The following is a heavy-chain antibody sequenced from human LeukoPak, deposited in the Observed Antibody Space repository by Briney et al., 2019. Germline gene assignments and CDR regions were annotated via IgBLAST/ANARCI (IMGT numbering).Heavy chain of an antibody. J-gene: IGHJ5*02. CDR3: ASGCALPS. D-gene: IGHD4/OR15-4a*01. CDR1: GDSVASNDAA. Sequence: SQTLSLTCAISGDSVASNDAAGNWIRQSPSRGLEWLGRTYYRSKWYYDYASFVQGRIAIVPDTSRTQFPLQLSSVIPDDTAVYYCASGCALPSWGQGTQVTVSS. V-gene: IGHV6-1*01. CDR2: TYYRSKWYY.